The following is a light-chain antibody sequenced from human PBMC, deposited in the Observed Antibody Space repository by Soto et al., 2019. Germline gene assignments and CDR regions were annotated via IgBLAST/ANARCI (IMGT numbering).Light chain of an antibody. V-gene: IGKV1-9*01. CDR3: QQLNSYPVFT. J-gene: IGKJ3*01. Sequence: DLQLTQSPSFLSASVGDRVTITCRASQGISSYLAWYQQKPGKAPKLLIYAASTLQSGVPSRFSGSGSGTEFTLTISSLQPEDFATYYCQQLNSYPVFTFGPGTKVDIK. CDR2: AAS. CDR1: QGISSY.